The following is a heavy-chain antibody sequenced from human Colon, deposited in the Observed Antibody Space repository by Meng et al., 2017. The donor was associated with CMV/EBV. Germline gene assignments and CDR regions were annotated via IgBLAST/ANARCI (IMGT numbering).Heavy chain of an antibody. J-gene: IGHJ6*02. Sequence: SVKVSCKASGGTFSSYAFHWVRQAPGQGLEWMGGIIPIHDTTNYAQKFQGRVTVTTDESTSTVYMELSRLTSDDTAVYYCVRDDNWYGMDVWGQGTTVTVSS. CDR3: VRDDNWYGMDV. V-gene: IGHV1-69*05. CDR2: IIPIHDTT. D-gene: IGHD1-14*01. CDR1: GGTFSSYA.